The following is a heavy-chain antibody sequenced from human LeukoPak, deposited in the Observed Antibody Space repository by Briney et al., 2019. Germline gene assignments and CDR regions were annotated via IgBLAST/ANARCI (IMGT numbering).Heavy chain of an antibody. D-gene: IGHD1-14*01. V-gene: IGHV3-48*01. CDR3: ARAAQPGFDP. Sequence: GGSLRLSCGASGLSFSTYSMNWVRQAPGKGLEWVSYISSDSGTRYYADSVKGRFTISRDNAKNSLYLQMNSLRAEDTAVYYCARAAQPGFDPWGQGTLVTVSS. J-gene: IGHJ5*02. CDR2: ISSDSGTR. CDR1: GLSFSTYS.